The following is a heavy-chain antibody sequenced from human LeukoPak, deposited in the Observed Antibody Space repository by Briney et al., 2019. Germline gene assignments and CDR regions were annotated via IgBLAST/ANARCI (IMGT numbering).Heavy chain of an antibody. CDR1: GGSINNYY. J-gene: IGHJ4*02. Sequence: PSETLSLTCTVSGGSINNYYWSWIRQPPGKGLEWIGYIYYSGSPNYNPSLKSRVTISVDTSKNQLSLKLSSVTAADTAVYYCARGIGWYYYRGQGTLVTVSS. D-gene: IGHD6-19*01. CDR3: ARGIGWYYY. V-gene: IGHV4-59*08. CDR2: IYYSGSP.